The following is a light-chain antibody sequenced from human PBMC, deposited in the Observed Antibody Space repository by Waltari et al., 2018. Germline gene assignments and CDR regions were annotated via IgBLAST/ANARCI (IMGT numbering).Light chain of an antibody. J-gene: IGKJ1*01. Sequence: QSPLSLSVSPGEPASISCRSSQSLIYTNGHAFLDWYVQKPGQSPQLLIYLGANRASGVPDKFSGTASDTHFTLTISRVEADDVGVYYCMQGLQIPPTFGQGSRLEI. CDR2: LGA. CDR3: MQGLQIPPT. CDR1: QSLIYTNGHAF. V-gene: IGKV2-28*01.